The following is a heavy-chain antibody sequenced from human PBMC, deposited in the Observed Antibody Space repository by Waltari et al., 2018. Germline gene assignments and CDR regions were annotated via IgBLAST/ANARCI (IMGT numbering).Heavy chain of an antibody. V-gene: IGHV1-69*08. CDR1: GGTFSSYA. D-gene: IGHD5-12*01. J-gene: IGHJ6*02. CDR3: ARGCRDGYKHPTSIYYYGMDV. CDR2: IIPIFGTA. Sequence: QVQLVQSGAEVKKPGSSVKVSCKASGGTFSSYAISWVRQAPGQGLEWMGRIIPIFGTANYAQKFQGRVTITADKSTSTAYMELSSLRSEDTAVYYCARGCRDGYKHPTSIYYYGMDVWGQGTTVTVSS.